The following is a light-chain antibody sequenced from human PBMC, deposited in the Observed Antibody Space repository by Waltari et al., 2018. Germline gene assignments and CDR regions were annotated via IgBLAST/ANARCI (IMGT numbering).Light chain of an antibody. CDR2: GAS. J-gene: IGKJ1*01. V-gene: IGKV3-20*01. Sequence: EIVLTQSPGTLSVSPGERATLSCRASQSVSSNYLAWYQQKPGQTPRLLIHGASNRATGIPDRFSGSGSGTDFTLTITTLEPEDFAVYYCQQYGSSFRTFGQGTKVEIK. CDR3: QQYGSSFRT. CDR1: QSVSSNY.